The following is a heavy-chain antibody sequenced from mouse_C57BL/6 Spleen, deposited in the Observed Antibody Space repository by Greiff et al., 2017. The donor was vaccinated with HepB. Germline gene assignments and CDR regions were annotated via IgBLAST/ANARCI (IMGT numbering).Heavy chain of an antibody. CDR1: GYTFTSYG. V-gene: IGHV1-81*01. Sequence: QVQLQQSGAELARPGASVKLSCKASGYTFTSYGISWVKQRTGQGLEWIGEIYPRSGNTYYNEKFKGKATLTADTSSSTAYMELRSLTSEDSAVYFCARRGTTVVARWYFDVWGTGTTVTVSS. J-gene: IGHJ1*03. D-gene: IGHD1-1*01. CDR2: IYPRSGNT. CDR3: ARRGTTVVARWYFDV.